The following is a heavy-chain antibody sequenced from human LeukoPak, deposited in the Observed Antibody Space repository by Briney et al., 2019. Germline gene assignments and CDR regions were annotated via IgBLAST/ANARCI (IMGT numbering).Heavy chain of an antibody. CDR3: AREGLYCSGDSCYSIFYTY. V-gene: IGHV1-2*06. J-gene: IGHJ4*02. CDR2: INPNSGGT. Sequence: ASVKVSCKASGYTFTGYYMHWVRQAPGQGLEWKGRINPNSGGTNYAQKFQGRVIMTRDKSIRTAYMEVSRLRSDDTAVYYCAREGLYCSGDSCYSIFYTYWGQGTLVTVSS. CDR1: GYTFTGYY. D-gene: IGHD2-15*01.